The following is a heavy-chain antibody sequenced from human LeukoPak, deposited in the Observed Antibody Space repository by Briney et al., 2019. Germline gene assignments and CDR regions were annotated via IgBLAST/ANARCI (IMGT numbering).Heavy chain of an antibody. V-gene: IGHV4-30-4*01. J-gene: IGHJ4*02. Sequence: SQTLCLTCTVSGGSISSGDYYWSWIRQPPGKGLEWIGYIYYSGSTYYNPSLKSRVTISVDTSKNQFSLKLSSVTAADTAVYYCARDSEIVGFDYWGQGTLGTVSS. CDR2: IYYSGST. CDR3: ARDSEIVGFDY. CDR1: GGSISSGDYY. D-gene: IGHD3-22*01.